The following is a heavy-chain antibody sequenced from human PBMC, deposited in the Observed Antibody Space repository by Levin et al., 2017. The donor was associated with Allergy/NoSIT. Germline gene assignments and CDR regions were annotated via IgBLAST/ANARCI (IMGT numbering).Heavy chain of an antibody. V-gene: IGHV3-21*01. J-gene: IGHJ4*02. D-gene: IGHD2-2*01. CDR1: GFTFNSYS. Sequence: GESLKISCAASGFTFNSYSMSWVRQAPGKGLEWVSFISSTSSDIYYADSVKGRFTISRDNARNSLYLQMNSLRAEDTAVYYCASDLPAATSWGQGTLVTVSS. CDR3: ASDLPAATS. CDR2: ISSTSSDI.